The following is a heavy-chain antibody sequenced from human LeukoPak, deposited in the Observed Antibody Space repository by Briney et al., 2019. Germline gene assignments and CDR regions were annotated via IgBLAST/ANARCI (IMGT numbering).Heavy chain of an antibody. CDR1: GDSISTYY. D-gene: IGHD6-19*01. CDR3: ARAVAGFYFDY. Sequence: TSETLSLTCTVSGDSISTYYWSWIRQPTGRGLEWIGRMYTSGSTNYNPSLKSRVTMSVDTSKNQFSLMLSSVTAADTAVYYCARAVAGFYFDYWGQGTLVTVSS. J-gene: IGHJ4*02. V-gene: IGHV4-4*07. CDR2: MYTSGST.